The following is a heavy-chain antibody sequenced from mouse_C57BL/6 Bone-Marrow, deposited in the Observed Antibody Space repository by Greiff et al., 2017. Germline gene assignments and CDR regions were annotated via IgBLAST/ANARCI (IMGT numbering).Heavy chain of an antibody. Sequence: VQLQQSGAELVRPGASVKLSCTASGFNIKDDYMHWVKQRPEQGLEWIGWIDPENGDTEYASKFQGKATITADTSSNTAYLQLSSLTSEDTAVYYCTTYYYGSWGQGTTLTASS. CDR1: GFNIKDDY. J-gene: IGHJ2*01. CDR3: TTYYYGS. V-gene: IGHV14-4*01. D-gene: IGHD1-1*01. CDR2: IDPENGDT.